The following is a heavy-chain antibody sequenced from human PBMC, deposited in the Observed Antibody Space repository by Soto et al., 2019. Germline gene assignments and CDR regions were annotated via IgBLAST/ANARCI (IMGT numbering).Heavy chain of an antibody. D-gene: IGHD2-15*01. J-gene: IGHJ6*02. V-gene: IGHV3-48*03. CDR2: ISSSGSTI. CDR1: GFTFSSYE. Sequence: QLGGSLRLSCAASGFTFSSYEMNWVRQAPGKGLEWVSYISSSGSTIYYADSVKGRFTISRDNAKNSLYLQMNSLRAEDTAVYYCARILLGYCSGGSCYSYYYGMDVWGQGTTVTVSS. CDR3: ARILLGYCSGGSCYSYYYGMDV.